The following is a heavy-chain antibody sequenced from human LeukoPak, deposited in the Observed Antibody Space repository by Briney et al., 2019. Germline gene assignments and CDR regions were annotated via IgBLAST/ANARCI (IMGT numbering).Heavy chain of an antibody. CDR3: ARYRLPDYYYYYFMDV. Sequence: VAVTVSCMASGYIFTNYGFFWVRQPPGQGVEWMGWISGDNRNTNYAEKFQGRVTMTTDTSTTTAYMELRSLRSDDTAIYYCARYRLPDYYYYYFMDVWGRGTTVTVSS. V-gene: IGHV1-18*01. CDR2: ISGDNRNT. CDR1: GYIFTNYG. D-gene: IGHD3-16*02. J-gene: IGHJ6*03.